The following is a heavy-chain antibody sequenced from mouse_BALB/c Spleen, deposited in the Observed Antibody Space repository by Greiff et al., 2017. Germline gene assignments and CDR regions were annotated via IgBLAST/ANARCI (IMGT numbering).Heavy chain of an antibody. V-gene: IGHV1-14*01. CDR1: GYTFTSYV. Sequence: SGPELVKPGASVKMSCKASGYTFTSYVMHWVKQKPGQGLEWIGYINPYNDGTKYNEKFKGKATLTSDKSSSTAYMELSSLTSEDSAVYYCARGYYGSRRDYAMDYWGQGTSVTVSS. CDR3: ARGYYGSRRDYAMDY. CDR2: INPYNDGT. J-gene: IGHJ4*01. D-gene: IGHD1-1*01.